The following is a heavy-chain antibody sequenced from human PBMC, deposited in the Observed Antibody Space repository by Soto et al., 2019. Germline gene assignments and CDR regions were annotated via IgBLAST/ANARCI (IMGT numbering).Heavy chain of an antibody. V-gene: IGHV4-59*01. J-gene: IGHJ4*02. CDR1: GGSLSSYY. CDR2: IYYSGST. CDR3: ARGTDIAISPAKGAFDY. D-gene: IGHD3-9*01. Sequence: SETLSLTCTVSGGSLSSYYWSWIRQPPGKGLEWIGYIYYSGSTNYNPSLKSRVTISVDTSKNQFSLKLGSVTAADTAVYYCARGTDIAISPAKGAFDYWGPGVLVTVSS.